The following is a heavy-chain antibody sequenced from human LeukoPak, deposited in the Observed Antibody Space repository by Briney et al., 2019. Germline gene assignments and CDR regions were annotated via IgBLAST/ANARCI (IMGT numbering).Heavy chain of an antibody. D-gene: IGHD2-15*01. CDR1: GGSISSYY. CDR2: IYASGIT. V-gene: IGHV4-4*07. CDR3: ARVVGRNYYYYYMDV. Sequence: SETLSLTCTVSGGSISSYYWSGIRKPAGKGLKWIRRIYASGITNSNPSLKSRVTMSVDTSKNQFSLKLSSVTAADTAVYYCARVVGRNYYYYYMDVWGKGTTVTVSS. J-gene: IGHJ6*03.